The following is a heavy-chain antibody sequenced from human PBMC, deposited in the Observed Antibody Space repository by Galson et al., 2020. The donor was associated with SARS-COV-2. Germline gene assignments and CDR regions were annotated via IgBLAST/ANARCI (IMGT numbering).Heavy chain of an antibody. D-gene: IGHD3-3*01. CDR2: ISCRGGST. CDR1: GFTFSSYA. V-gene: IGHV3-23*01. J-gene: IGHJ4*02. Sequence: GGSLRLSCAASGFTFSSYALSWVCQAPGKGLEWVSAISCRGGSTYYADSVKGRFTISRDKSKNTLYLQMNSLRAEDTAVYYCASGKFLEWLLVFDYWGQGTLVTVSS. CDR3: ASGKFLEWLLVFDY.